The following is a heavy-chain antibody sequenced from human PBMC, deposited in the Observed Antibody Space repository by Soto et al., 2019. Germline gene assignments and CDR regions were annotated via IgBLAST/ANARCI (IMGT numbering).Heavy chain of an antibody. CDR3: AAYDYGDYVGSGY. V-gene: IGHV1-18*01. D-gene: IGHD4-17*01. CDR1: GFTFTTYG. J-gene: IGHJ4*02. Sequence: QVQLVQSGAEVKKPGASVKVSCKASGFTFTTYGISWVRQAPGQGLEWMGWISAYNGNTNYAQKFQGRVTMTTDTATSTAYMERRSLRSDDTAVYYCAAYDYGDYVGSGYWGQGTLVTVSS. CDR2: ISAYNGNT.